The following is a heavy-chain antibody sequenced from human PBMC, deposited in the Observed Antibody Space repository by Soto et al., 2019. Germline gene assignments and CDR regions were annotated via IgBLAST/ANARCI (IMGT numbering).Heavy chain of an antibody. V-gene: IGHV3-66*01. CDR3: ARGGGGYCSSTSCLDAFDI. J-gene: IGHJ3*02. D-gene: IGHD2-2*01. CDR2: IYSGGST. CDR1: GFTVSSNY. Sequence: EVQLVESGGGLVQPGGSLRLSCAASGFTVSSNYMSWVRQAPGKGLEWVSVIYSGGSTYYADSVKGRFTISRDNSKNTLYLQMNSLRAEDTAVYYCARGGGGYCSSTSCLDAFDIWGQGTMVTVSS.